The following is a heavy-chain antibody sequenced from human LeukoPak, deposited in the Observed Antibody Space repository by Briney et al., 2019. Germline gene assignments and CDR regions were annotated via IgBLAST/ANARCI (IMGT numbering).Heavy chain of an antibody. Sequence: PGGSLRLSCAASGFTFSSYAMSWVRQAPGKGLEWVSSISGSGGSTYYADSVKGRFTISRDNSKNTLYLQMNSLRAEDTAVYYCARDDIVVVPAAIGYGMDVWGQGTTVTVSS. V-gene: IGHV3-23*01. CDR3: ARDDIVVVPAAIGYGMDV. CDR2: ISGSGGST. J-gene: IGHJ6*02. D-gene: IGHD2-2*01. CDR1: GFTFSSYA.